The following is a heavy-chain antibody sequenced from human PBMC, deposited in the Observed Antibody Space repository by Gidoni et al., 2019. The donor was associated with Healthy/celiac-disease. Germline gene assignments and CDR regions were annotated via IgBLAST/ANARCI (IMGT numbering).Heavy chain of an antibody. Sequence: WVRQAPGKGLEWMGGFDPEDGETIYAQKFQGRVTMTEDTSTDTAYMELSSLRSEDTAVYYCATDRWELHYYYYGMDVWGQGTTVTVSS. V-gene: IGHV1-24*01. CDR3: ATDRWELHYYYYGMDV. CDR2: FDPEDGET. D-gene: IGHD1-26*01. J-gene: IGHJ6*02.